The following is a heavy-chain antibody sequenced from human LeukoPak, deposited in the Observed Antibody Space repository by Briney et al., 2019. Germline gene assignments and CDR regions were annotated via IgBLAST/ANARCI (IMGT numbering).Heavy chain of an antibody. CDR2: VYYTGNT. Sequence: SETLSLTCTVSGGSINRYYWSWIRQPPGKGLEWIGYVYYTGNTNYNPSLNGRVTISVDTSKNQFSLRLTFVNTADTAVYYCARAPLASTLDSWGQGTLVTVSS. CDR1: GGSINRYY. V-gene: IGHV4-59*01. CDR3: ARAPLASTLDS. J-gene: IGHJ4*02.